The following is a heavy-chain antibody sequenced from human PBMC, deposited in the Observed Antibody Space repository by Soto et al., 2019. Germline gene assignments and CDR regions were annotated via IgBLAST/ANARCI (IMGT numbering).Heavy chain of an antibody. V-gene: IGHV3-21*01. J-gene: IGHJ4*02. CDR3: ASQDYDSSGYYYGSLDY. D-gene: IGHD3-22*01. Sequence: PGGSLRLSCAASGFTFSSYSMNWVRQAPGKGLEWVSSISSSSSYIYYADSVKGRFTISRDNAKNSLYLQMNSLRAGDTAVYYCASQDYDSSGYYYGSLDYWGQGTLVTVSS. CDR1: GFTFSSYS. CDR2: ISSSSSYI.